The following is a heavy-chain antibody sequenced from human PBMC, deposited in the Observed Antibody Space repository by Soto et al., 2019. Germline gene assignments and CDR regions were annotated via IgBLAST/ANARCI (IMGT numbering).Heavy chain of an antibody. D-gene: IGHD2-21*02. CDR1: GFTFSSYW. Sequence: EVQLVESGGGLVQPGGSLRLSCAASGFTFSSYWMHWVRQAPGEGLVWVSRINSDGSTITYADSVKGRFTISRDNAKNTLYLQMNRQRDEDTCVYYCTRGASGDWGVLDYWGQGSLVTVS. J-gene: IGHJ4*02. V-gene: IGHV3-74*01. CDR2: INSDGSTI. CDR3: TRGASGDWGVLDY.